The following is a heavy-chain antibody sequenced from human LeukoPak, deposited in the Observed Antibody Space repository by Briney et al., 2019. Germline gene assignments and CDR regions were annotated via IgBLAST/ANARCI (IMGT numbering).Heavy chain of an antibody. V-gene: IGHV3-33*01. J-gene: IGHJ4*02. CDR2: IWYDGSNK. Sequence: PGRSLRLSCAASGFTFSSYGMHWVRQAPGKGLEWVAVIWYDGSNKYYADSVKGRFTISRDNSKNTLYLQMNSLRAEDTAVYYCARDEYGSGRMGCDYGGQGTLVTVSS. CDR3: ARDEYGSGRMGCDY. CDR1: GFTFSSYG. D-gene: IGHD3-10*01.